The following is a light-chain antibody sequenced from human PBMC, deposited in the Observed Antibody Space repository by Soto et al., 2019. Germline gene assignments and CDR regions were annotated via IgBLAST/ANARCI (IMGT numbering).Light chain of an antibody. CDR3: QQFKSDPIT. CDR1: QGISSA. CDR2: DTS. J-gene: IGKJ5*01. V-gene: IGKV1-13*02. Sequence: AIQLTQSPSSLSASVGDRVTITCRASQGISSALAWYQQRPGKAPKLLIYDTSTLEGGVPSRFSGSGSGTDFTLTISSLQPEDFATYYCQQFKSDPITFGQGTRLVIK.